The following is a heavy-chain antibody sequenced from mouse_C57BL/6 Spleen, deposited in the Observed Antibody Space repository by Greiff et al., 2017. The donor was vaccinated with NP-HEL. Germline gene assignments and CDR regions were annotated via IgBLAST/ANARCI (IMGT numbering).Heavy chain of an antibody. J-gene: IGHJ4*01. CDR2: INYDGSST. CDR1: GFTFSDYY. CDR3: ARFITTVVDAMDY. D-gene: IGHD1-1*01. V-gene: IGHV5-16*01. Sequence: EVKLMESEGGLVQPGSSMKLSCTASGFTFSDYYMAWVRQVPEKGLEWVANINYDGSSTYYLDSLKSRFIISSDNAKNILYLQMSSLKSEDTATYYCARFITTVVDAMDYWGQGTSVTVSS.